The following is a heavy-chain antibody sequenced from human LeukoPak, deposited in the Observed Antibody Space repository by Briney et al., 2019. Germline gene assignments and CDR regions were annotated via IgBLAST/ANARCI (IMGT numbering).Heavy chain of an antibody. CDR3: ARVVEKGTVPYFDY. D-gene: IGHD4-17*01. Sequence: SETLSLTCTVSGYSISSGYYWGWIRQPPGEGLEWIGSIYHSGSTYYNPSLKSRVTISVDTSKNQFSLKLSSVTAADTAVYYCARVVEKGTVPYFDYWGQGTLVTVSS. CDR2: IYHSGST. J-gene: IGHJ4*02. CDR1: GYSISSGYY. V-gene: IGHV4-38-2*02.